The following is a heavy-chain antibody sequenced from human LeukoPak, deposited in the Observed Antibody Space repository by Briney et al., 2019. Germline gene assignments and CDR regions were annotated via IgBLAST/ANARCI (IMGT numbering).Heavy chain of an antibody. J-gene: IGHJ4*02. D-gene: IGHD1-26*01. V-gene: IGHV3-48*03. CDR2: ISSSRSSI. CDR1: GFTVRSYE. CDR3: ARESIGNYYVGFDY. Sequence: GGSLRLSCAASGFTVRSYEMKWVRQAAGKGVEWVSYISSSRSSIYYPDSVKGRFTISRDSPKNSLYLQMSSLRAEDTAVYYCARESIGNYYVGFDYWGQGTLVTVSS.